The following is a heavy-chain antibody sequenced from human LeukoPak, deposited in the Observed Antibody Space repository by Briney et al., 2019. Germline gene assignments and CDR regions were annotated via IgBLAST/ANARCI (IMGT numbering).Heavy chain of an antibody. Sequence: PSETLSLTCAVYGGSFSGYYWSWIRQPPGKGLEWIGEINHSGSTNYNPSLKSRVTISVDTSKNQFSLKLSSVTAADTAVYYCARGRRIAAAGKDYWGQGTLVTVSS. J-gene: IGHJ4*02. V-gene: IGHV4-34*01. CDR3: ARGRRIAAAGKDY. D-gene: IGHD6-13*01. CDR1: GGSFSGYY. CDR2: INHSGST.